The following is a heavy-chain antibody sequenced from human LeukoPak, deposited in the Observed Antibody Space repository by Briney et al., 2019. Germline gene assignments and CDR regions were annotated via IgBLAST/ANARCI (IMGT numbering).Heavy chain of an antibody. Sequence: ASVKVSCKASGYTFTGYYMHWVRQAPGQGLEWMGWINPNSGGTNYAQKFQGRVTMTRDTSISTAYMELSRLRSDDTAVYYCARDLLRGDSGDYWGQGTLVTVSS. V-gene: IGHV1-2*02. CDR3: ARDLLRGDSGDY. D-gene: IGHD4-17*01. CDR2: INPNSGGT. CDR1: GYTFTGYY. J-gene: IGHJ4*02.